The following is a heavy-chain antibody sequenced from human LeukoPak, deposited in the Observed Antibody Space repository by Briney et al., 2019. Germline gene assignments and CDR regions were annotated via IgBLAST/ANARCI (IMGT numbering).Heavy chain of an antibody. D-gene: IGHD5/OR15-5a*01. V-gene: IGHV3-30-3*01. CDR2: ISYDGSNK. CDR1: GFTFSSYA. J-gene: IGHJ4*02. CDR3: ARADRHGSLYFDY. Sequence: GSLRLSCAASGFTFSSYAMHWVRQAPGKGLEWVAVISYDGSNKYYADSVKGRFTISRDNSKNTLYLQMNSLRAEDTAVYYCARADRHGSLYFDYWGQGTLVTVSS.